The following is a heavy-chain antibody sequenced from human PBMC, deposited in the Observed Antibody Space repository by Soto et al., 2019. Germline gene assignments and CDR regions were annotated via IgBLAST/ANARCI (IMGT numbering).Heavy chain of an antibody. CDR1: GGSISSYY. Sequence: SETLSLTSTLPGGSISSYYWTWIRQPPGKGLEWIGYIYYSGSTNYNPSLKSRVPISVDTSKNQFSLKLSSVTAADTAVYYCARNLESGPIYYFDYWGQGTLVTVSS. V-gene: IGHV4-59*08. CDR2: IYYSGST. J-gene: IGHJ4*02. CDR3: ARNLESGPIYYFDY. D-gene: IGHD1-26*01.